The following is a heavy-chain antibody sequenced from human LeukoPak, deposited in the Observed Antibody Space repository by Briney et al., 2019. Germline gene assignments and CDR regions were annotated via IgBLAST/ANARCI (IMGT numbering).Heavy chain of an antibody. CDR1: GFTFRSYW. Sequence: GGSLRLSCAASGFTFRSYWMSWVRQAPGKGLVWVSRISNVGSSTNYADSVKGRFTISRDNAKNTLYLQMNSLRAEDTAVYYCARDYLGWFDPWGQGTLVTVSS. J-gene: IGHJ5*02. CDR3: ARDYLGWFDP. CDR2: ISNVGSST. V-gene: IGHV3-74*01.